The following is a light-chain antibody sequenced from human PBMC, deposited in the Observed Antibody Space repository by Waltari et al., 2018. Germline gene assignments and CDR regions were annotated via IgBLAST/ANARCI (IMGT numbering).Light chain of an antibody. CDR3: QQYNIWPWT. V-gene: IGKV3D-15*01. CDR2: RAS. CDR1: QIAKTS. J-gene: IGKJ1*01. Sequence: EVVMTQSPATLSVSPGERVSLSCRASQIAKTSLAWYQQTPGQAPRLLLYRASTRAAGVPDRFSGSGSGTEFTLTISSLQSEDSAIYYCQQYNIWPWTFGPGTNVDIK.